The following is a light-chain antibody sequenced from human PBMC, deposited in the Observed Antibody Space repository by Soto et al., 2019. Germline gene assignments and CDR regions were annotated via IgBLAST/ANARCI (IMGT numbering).Light chain of an antibody. V-gene: IGKV1-9*01. CDR2: AAS. CDR1: QDINSY. J-gene: IGKJ1*01. CDR3: QQLHIYPRT. Sequence: DIRLTQSPSFLSGSVGDRVTITCRASQDINSYLAWYQQKPGKAPKLLIYAASTLVSAVPSRFSGGGSGTEFTLTISSLQPEDVATYYCQQLHIYPRTFGQGTKV.